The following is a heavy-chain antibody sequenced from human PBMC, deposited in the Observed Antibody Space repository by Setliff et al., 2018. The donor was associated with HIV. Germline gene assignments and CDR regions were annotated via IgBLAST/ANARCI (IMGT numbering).Heavy chain of an antibody. D-gene: IGHD3-22*01. CDR2: INHSGST. Sequence: SEPLSLTCAVYGGSFSGYYWSWIRQPPGKGLEWIGEINHSGSTNYNPSLKSRVTISVDTSKNQFSLKLSSVTAADTAVYYCARGRPSNYYYDSSGWGWGLGYFDYWGQGTLVTVSS. V-gene: IGHV4-34*01. J-gene: IGHJ4*02. CDR3: ARGRPSNYYYDSSGWGWGLGYFDY. CDR1: GGSFSGYY.